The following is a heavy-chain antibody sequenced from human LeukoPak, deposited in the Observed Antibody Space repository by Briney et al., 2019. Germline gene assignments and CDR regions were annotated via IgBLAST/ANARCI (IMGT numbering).Heavy chain of an antibody. J-gene: IGHJ3*02. CDR3: AKDEFVASDFTGAFDI. D-gene: IGHD2-8*02. CDR2: ISWNSGSI. CDR1: GFTFDDYA. V-gene: IGHV3-9*03. Sequence: GRSLRLSCAASGFTFDDYAMHWVRQAPGKGLEWVSGISWNSGSIGYADSVKGRFTISRDNAKNSLYLQMNSLRSEDMALYYCAKDEFVASDFTGAFDIWGQGTMVTVSS.